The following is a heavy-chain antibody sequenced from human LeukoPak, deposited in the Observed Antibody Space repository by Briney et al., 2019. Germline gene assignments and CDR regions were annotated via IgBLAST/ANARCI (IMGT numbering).Heavy chain of an antibody. CDR1: GYTFTGYY. Sequence: ASAKVSCKASGYTFTGYYMHWVRQAPGQGLEWMGWINPNSGGTNYAQKFQGWVTMTRDTSIGTAYMELSRLRSDDTAVYYCARADTAMGSFDYWGQGTLVTVSS. CDR3: ARADTAMGSFDY. V-gene: IGHV1-2*04. J-gene: IGHJ4*02. D-gene: IGHD5-18*01. CDR2: INPNSGGT.